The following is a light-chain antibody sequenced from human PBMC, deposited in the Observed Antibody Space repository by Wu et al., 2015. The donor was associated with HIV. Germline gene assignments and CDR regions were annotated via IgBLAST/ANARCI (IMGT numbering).Light chain of an antibody. V-gene: IGKV3-20*01. J-gene: IGKJ1*01. CDR1: QSLSSSY. Sequence: DIVLTQSPGTLSLSPGERATLSCRASQSLSSSYLAWYQQKPGQSPRLLIYGVSSRATGIPDRFSGSGSGTDFTLTISRLEPEDFAVYYCQQYNTSPWPFGQGTKVEIK. CDR2: GVS. CDR3: QQYNTSPWP.